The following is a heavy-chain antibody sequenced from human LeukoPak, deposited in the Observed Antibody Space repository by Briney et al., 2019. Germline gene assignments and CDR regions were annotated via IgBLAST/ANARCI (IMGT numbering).Heavy chain of an antibody. V-gene: IGHV3-30-3*01. CDR2: ISYDGSNK. CDR3: AKDVGKWESLHFFDY. J-gene: IGHJ4*02. D-gene: IGHD1-26*01. CDR1: GFTFSSYA. Sequence: GGSLRLSCAASGFTFSSYAMHWVRQAPGKGLEWVAVISYDGSNKYYADSVKGRFTISRDDSRNTLYLQMNSLRGDDTAVYYCAKDVGKWESLHFFDYWGQGTLVTVSS.